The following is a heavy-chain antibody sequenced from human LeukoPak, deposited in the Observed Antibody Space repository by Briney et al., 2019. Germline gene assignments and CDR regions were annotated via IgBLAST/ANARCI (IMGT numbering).Heavy chain of an antibody. CDR1: GGTFSSYA. J-gene: IGHJ5*02. CDR3: ARDGVVVPAAVFDP. Sequence: ASVKVSCKASGGTFSSYAISWVRQAPGQGLEWMGRIIPILGIANYAQKFQGRVAITADKSTSTAYMELSSLRSEDTAVYYCARDGVVVPAAVFDPWGQGTLVTVSS. CDR2: IIPILGIA. V-gene: IGHV1-69*04. D-gene: IGHD2-2*01.